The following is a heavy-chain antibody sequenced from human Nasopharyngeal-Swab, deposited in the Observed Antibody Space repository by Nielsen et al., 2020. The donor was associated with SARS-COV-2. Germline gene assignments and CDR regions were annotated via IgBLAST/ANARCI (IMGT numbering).Heavy chain of an antibody. V-gene: IGHV3-15*01. D-gene: IGHD4-17*01. Sequence: GESLKISCAASGLTFSNAWMSWVRQAPGKGLEWVGRIKSKTDGGTTDYAAPVKGRFTISRDDSKNTLYLQMNSLKTEDTAVYYCTTDLHDYGDYDYWGQGTLVTVSS. CDR1: GLTFSNAW. CDR2: IKSKTDGGTT. J-gene: IGHJ4*02. CDR3: TTDLHDYGDYDY.